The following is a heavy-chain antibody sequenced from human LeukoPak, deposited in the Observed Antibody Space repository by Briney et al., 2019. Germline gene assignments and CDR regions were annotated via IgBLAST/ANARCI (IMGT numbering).Heavy chain of an antibody. CDR2: INHSGST. Sequence: SETLSLTCTVSGYSISSGYYWSWIRQPPGKGLEWIGEINHSGSTNYNPSLKSRVTISVDTSKNQFSLKLSSVTAADTAVYYCARSPASRRRRFDYWGQGTLVTVSS. CDR1: GYSISSGYY. V-gene: IGHV4-38-2*02. J-gene: IGHJ4*02. CDR3: ARSPASRRRRFDY.